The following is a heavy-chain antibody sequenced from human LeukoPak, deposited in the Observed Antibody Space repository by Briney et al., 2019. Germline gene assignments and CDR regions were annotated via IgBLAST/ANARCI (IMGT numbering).Heavy chain of an antibody. V-gene: IGHV4-30-4*01. CDR2: IFYSGTT. CDR1: GGSISSTDYY. Sequence: SETLSLTCTVSGGSISSTDYYWSWIRQSPGKGLEWIGDIFYSGTTYYNPSLKSRVSISGDTSKNQFSLRLTSLTAADTAVYYCARASRENAYYSPRYYYYRDVWGKGTTVTVS. J-gene: IGHJ6*03. CDR3: ARASRENAYYSPRYYYYRDV. D-gene: IGHD2-21*01.